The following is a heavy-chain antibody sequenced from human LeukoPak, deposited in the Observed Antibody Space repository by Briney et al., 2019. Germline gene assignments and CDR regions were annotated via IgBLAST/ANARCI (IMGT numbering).Heavy chain of an antibody. J-gene: IGHJ5*01. CDR1: GGSVSSNSYY. Sequence: PSETLSLTCTVSGGSVSSNSYYWGWIRQPPGKGLEWIGSVYYSGSTYYNPSLKSRVTISVDTSKNQFSLKLSSVTAADTALYYCARRLRGFDSWGQGTLVTVSS. CDR2: VYYSGST. D-gene: IGHD5-12*01. CDR3: ARRLRGFDS. V-gene: IGHV4-39*01.